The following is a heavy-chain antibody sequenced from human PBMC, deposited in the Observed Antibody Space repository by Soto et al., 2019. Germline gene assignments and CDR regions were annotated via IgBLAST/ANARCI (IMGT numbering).Heavy chain of an antibody. CDR2: TYITGDT. CDR1: GDSISSYY. D-gene: IGHD6-19*01. J-gene: IGHJ4*02. V-gene: IGHV4-4*07. CDR3: AREYTETVDGPTPFYFDY. Sequence: SETLSLTCSVSGDSISSYYWSGIRQSAGEGLEWIGRTYITGDTNYNPSLKSRVTMSLDASKKQLSLKLSSVTAADTAVYYCAREYTETVDGPTPFYFDYWGPGTPVTVSS.